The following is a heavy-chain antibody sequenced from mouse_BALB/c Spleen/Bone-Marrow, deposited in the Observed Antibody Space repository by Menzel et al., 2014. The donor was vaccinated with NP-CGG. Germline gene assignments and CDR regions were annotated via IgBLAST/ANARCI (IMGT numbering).Heavy chain of an antibody. CDR1: GYTFTDYA. V-gene: IGHV1-67*01. J-gene: IGHJ4*01. D-gene: IGHD2-10*01. CDR2: ISTYSGNT. CDR3: ARSYYGNYYAMDY. Sequence: VQLQQSGPELVRSGVSVKISCKGSGYTFTDYAMHWVKQSHAKSLEWIGVISTYSGNTNYNQKFKGKATMTVDKSSSTAYMELARLTSEDSAIYYCARSYYGNYYAMDYWGQGTSVTVSS.